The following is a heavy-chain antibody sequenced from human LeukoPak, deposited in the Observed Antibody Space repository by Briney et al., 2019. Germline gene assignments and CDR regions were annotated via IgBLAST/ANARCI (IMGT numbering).Heavy chain of an antibody. Sequence: ETLSLTCTVSGYSISSGYYWGWIRQPPGKGLGWIGSIYHSGSTYYNPSLKSRVTISVDTSKNQFSLKLSSVTAADTVVYYCARGPAGCSSTGRVAENDYWGQGTLVTVSS. V-gene: IGHV4-38-2*02. CDR3: ARGPAGCSSTGRVAENDY. J-gene: IGHJ4*02. CDR2: IYHSGST. CDR1: GYSISSGYY. D-gene: IGHD2-2*01.